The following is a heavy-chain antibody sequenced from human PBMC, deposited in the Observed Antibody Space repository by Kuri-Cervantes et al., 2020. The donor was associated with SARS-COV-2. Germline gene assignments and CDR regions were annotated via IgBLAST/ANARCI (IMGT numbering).Heavy chain of an antibody. J-gene: IGHJ4*02. CDR1: GGSNSSSSYY. CDR3: ARQRGVTRVWDY. Sequence: SETLSLTCTVSGGSNSSSSYYWGWIRQPPGKGLEWIGSIYYSGSTYYNPSLKSRVTISVDTSKNQFSLKLSSVTAADTAVYYCARQRGVTRVWDYWGQGTLVTVSS. V-gene: IGHV4-39*01. CDR2: IYYSGST. D-gene: IGHD4-17*01.